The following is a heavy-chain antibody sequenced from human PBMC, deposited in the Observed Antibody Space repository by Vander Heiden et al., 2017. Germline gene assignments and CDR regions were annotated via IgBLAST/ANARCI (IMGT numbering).Heavy chain of an antibody. D-gene: IGHD6-19*01. Sequence: QVQLVESGGGVVQPGRSLRLSCAASGFTFSSYGMHWVRQAPGKGLEWVAVISYDGSNKYYADSVKGRFTISRDNSKNTLYLQMNSLRAEDTAVYYCAKGRWLVSYYFDYWGQGTLVTVSS. J-gene: IGHJ4*02. CDR2: ISYDGSNK. V-gene: IGHV3-30*18. CDR1: GFTFSSYG. CDR3: AKGRWLVSYYFDY.